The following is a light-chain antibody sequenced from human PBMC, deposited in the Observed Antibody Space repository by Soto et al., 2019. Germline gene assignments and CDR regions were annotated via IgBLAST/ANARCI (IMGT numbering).Light chain of an antibody. CDR3: QQYNSYQWT. CDR1: QSISSW. J-gene: IGKJ1*01. CDR2: DAS. Sequence: DIQMTQSPSTLSASVGDRVTITCRASQSISSWLAWYQQKPGKAPKLLIYDASSLESGVPSRFSGSGSVKELTLTISSLQPDDFATYYCQQYNSYQWTLGQGAKVDIK. V-gene: IGKV1-5*01.